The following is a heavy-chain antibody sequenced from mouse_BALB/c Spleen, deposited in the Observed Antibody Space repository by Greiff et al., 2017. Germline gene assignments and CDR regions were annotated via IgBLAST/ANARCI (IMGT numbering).Heavy chain of an antibody. D-gene: IGHD1-1*01. CDR3: TKDYYGSSSFDY. Sequence: VHVKQSGTVLARPGASVKMSCKASGYSFTSYWMHWVKQRPGQGLEWIGAIYPGNSDTSYNQKFKGKAKLTAVTSASTAYMELSSLTNEDSAVYYCTKDYYGSSSFDYWGQGTTLTVSS. CDR1: GYSFTSYW. CDR2: IYPGNSDT. V-gene: IGHV1-5*01. J-gene: IGHJ2*01.